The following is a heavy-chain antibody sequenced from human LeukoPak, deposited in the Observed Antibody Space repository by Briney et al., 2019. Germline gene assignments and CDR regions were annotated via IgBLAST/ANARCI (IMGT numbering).Heavy chain of an antibody. V-gene: IGHV3-74*01. CDR2: INSDGSSR. CDR1: AFTFSGYW. CDR3: TRGSPGYSSSWLDF. J-gene: IGHJ4*02. Sequence: GGSLRLSCATSAFTFSGYWMHWVRQAPGKGLVWVSLINSDGSSRSYADYVKGRFTISRDDAKNTLYLQMSSLSVDDTAIYYCTRGSPGYSSSWLDFWGQGILVTVSS. D-gene: IGHD6-13*01.